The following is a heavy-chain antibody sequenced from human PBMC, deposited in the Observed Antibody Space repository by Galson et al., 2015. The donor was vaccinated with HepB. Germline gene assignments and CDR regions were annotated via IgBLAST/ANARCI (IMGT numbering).Heavy chain of an antibody. J-gene: IGHJ4*01. CDR3: ARHRAYCSSTSCPIEY. Sequence: QSGAEVKKPGESLKISCKGSGYSFANYWIGWVRQMPGKGLEWVGIIYPGDSDTRYSPSFEGQVTISADKPISTAHLQWSSLKASDTAIYYCARHRAYCSSTSCPIEYWGHGTLVTVSS. D-gene: IGHD2-2*01. V-gene: IGHV5-51*04. CDR1: GYSFANYW. CDR2: IYPGDSDT.